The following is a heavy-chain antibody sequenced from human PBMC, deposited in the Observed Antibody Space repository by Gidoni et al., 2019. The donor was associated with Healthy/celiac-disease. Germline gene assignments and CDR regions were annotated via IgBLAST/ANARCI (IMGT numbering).Heavy chain of an antibody. CDR1: GYTFTSYY. CDR3: ARGRDYVWGSYRPDAFDI. J-gene: IGHJ3*02. CDR2: INPSGGST. V-gene: IGHV1-46*01. Sequence: QVQLVQSGAEVKKPGASVKVSCKASGYTFTSYYRPWLRQAPGQGLEWMGIINPSGGSTSYAQKFQGRVTMTRDTSTSTVYMELSSLRSEDTAVYYCARGRDYVWGSYRPDAFDIWGQGTMVTVSS. D-gene: IGHD3-16*02.